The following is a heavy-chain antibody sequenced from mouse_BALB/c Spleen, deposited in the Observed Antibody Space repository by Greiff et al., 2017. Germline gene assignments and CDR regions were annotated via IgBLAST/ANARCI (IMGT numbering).Heavy chain of an antibody. Sequence: EVMLVESGGGLVQPGGSLKLSCAASGFTFSSYGMSWVRQTPDKRLELVATINSNGGSTYYPDSVKGRFTISRDNAKNTLYLQMSSLKSEDTAMYSCAREEPGPDSFPLDYWGQGTSVTVSS. CDR2: INSNGGST. V-gene: IGHV5-6-3*01. CDR1: GFTFSSYG. J-gene: IGHJ4*01. CDR3: AREEPGPDSFPLDY.